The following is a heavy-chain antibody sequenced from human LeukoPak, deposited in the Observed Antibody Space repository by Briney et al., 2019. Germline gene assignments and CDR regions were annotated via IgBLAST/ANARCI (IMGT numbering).Heavy chain of an antibody. Sequence: GGSLRLSCATSGFTLSHYGMHWVRQAPGKGLEWVAVIWSDGTNTYYGDPVKGRFTISRDNFQRTVYLQMNSLRAEDTAVYYCAKDESSGHYGTFHYWGQGTLVTVSS. V-gene: IGHV3-33*06. CDR2: IWSDGTNT. D-gene: IGHD3-22*01. CDR1: GFTLSHYG. J-gene: IGHJ4*02. CDR3: AKDESSGHYGTFHY.